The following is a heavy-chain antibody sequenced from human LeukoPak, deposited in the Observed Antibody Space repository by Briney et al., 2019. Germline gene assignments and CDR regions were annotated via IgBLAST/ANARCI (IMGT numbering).Heavy chain of an antibody. D-gene: IGHD3/OR15-3a*01. J-gene: IGHJ4*02. CDR2: IYYSGNT. Sequence: WVRQAPGKGLEWIGSIYYSGNTYYNASLKSQVSISIDTSKNQFSLKLTSVTAADTAVYYCARQTGSGLFILPGGQGTLVTVSS. CDR3: ARQTGSGLFILP. V-gene: IGHV4-39*01.